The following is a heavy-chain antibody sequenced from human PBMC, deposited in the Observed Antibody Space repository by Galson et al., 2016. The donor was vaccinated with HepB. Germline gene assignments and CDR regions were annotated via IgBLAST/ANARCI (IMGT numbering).Heavy chain of an antibody. D-gene: IGHD3-10*01. CDR2: INPHSGGT. V-gene: IGHV1-2*04. CDR1: GYTFTGYY. J-gene: IGHJ6*02. Sequence: SVKVSCKASGYTFTGYYMHWVRQAPGQGLEWMGWINPHSGGTNYAQKFQDLITMTRDTSISTAYLEVSSLRSDDTAMYYCARDILSSGSSAVYYGMDVWGQGTTVTVSS. CDR3: ARDILSSGSSAVYYGMDV.